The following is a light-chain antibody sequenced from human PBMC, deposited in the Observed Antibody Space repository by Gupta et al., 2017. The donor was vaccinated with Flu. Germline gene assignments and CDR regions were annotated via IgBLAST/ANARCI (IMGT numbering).Light chain of an antibody. Sequence: PSTLSASVGDRVTITCRASQSISSWLAWYQQKPGKAPKLLIYKASSLESGVPSRFSGSGSGTESTLTISSLQPDDFATYYCQQDNSYSWTFGQGTKVEIK. V-gene: IGKV1-5*03. CDR1: QSISSW. J-gene: IGKJ1*01. CDR3: QQDNSYSWT. CDR2: KAS.